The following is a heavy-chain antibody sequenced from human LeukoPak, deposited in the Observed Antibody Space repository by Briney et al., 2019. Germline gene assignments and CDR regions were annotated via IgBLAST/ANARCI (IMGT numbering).Heavy chain of an antibody. CDR1: GFTFSSYS. D-gene: IGHD6-13*01. CDR3: ARDPLIGQQPTRGWFDP. V-gene: IGHV3-21*01. J-gene: IGHJ5*02. CDR2: ISSSSSYI. Sequence: GGSLRLSCAASGFTFSSYSMNWVRQAPGKGLEWVSSISSSSSYIYYADSVKGRFTISRDNAKNSLYLQMNSLRAEDTAVYYCARDPLIGQQPTRGWFDPWGQGTLVTVSS.